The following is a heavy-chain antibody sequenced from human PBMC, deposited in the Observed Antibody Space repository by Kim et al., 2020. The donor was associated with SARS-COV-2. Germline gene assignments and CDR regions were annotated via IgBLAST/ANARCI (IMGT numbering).Heavy chain of an antibody. D-gene: IGHD3-22*01. J-gene: IGHJ4*02. V-gene: IGHV4-59*08. CDR1: GGSIDHYS. CDR3: VRLMDNSASIFFLDY. CDR2: ISYSGST. Sequence: SETLSLTCTVSGGSIDHYSWSWFRQPPGKGLEWIGFISYSGSTNYNPSLKSRVNISVDRSSKQFSLNLSSVTAADTAVYYCVRLMDNSASIFFLDYWGQGILVTVSP.